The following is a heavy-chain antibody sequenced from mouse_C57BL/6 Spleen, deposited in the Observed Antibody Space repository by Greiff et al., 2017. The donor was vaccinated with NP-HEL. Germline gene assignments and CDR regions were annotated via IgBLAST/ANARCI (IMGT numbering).Heavy chain of an antibody. V-gene: IGHV1-4*01. D-gene: IGHD3-2*02. CDR2: INPSSGYT. J-gene: IGHJ2*01. Sequence: VQLQQSGAELARPGASVKMSCKASGYTFTSYTMHWVKQRPGQGLEWIGYINPSSGYTKYNQTFKDKATLTADKSSSTAYMQLSSLTSEDSAVYYCARSGLRLLYFDYWGQGTTLTVSS. CDR3: ARSGLRLLYFDY. CDR1: GYTFTSYT.